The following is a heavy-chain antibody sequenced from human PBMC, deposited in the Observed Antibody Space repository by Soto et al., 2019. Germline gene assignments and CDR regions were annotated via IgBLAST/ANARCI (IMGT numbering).Heavy chain of an antibody. CDR2: ISSSSSYI. CDR1: GFTFSSYS. V-gene: IGHV3-21*01. D-gene: IGHD5-18*01. J-gene: IGHJ6*02. CDR3: ARVDPAMAPPYYYGMDV. Sequence: EVQLVESGGGLVKPGGSLRLSCAASGFTFSSYSMNWVRQAPGKGLEWVSSISSSSSYIYYADSVKGRFTISRDNAKNSLYLQMNSLRAEDTAVYYCARVDPAMAPPYYYGMDVWGQGTTVTVSS.